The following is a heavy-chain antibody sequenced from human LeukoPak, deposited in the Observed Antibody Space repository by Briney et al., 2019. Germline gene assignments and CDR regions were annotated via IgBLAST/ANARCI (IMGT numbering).Heavy chain of an antibody. J-gene: IGHJ3*02. CDR2: VYSSGSI. CDR3: ARAGAYDFWIGYPNAFDI. V-gene: IGHV4-31*03. CDR1: GGSISSGGYY. D-gene: IGHD3-3*01. Sequence: PSETLSLTCTVSGGSISSGGYYWSWLRQHPGKGLEWVGYVYSSGSIYYKPSLKSGVTISVDTSKNQFSLKLSSVTAADTAVYYCARAGAYDFWIGYPNAFDIWGQGTMVTVSS.